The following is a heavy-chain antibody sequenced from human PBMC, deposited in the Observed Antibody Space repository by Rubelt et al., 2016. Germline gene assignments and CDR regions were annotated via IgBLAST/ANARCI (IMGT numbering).Heavy chain of an antibody. CDR2: ISWNSGSI. D-gene: IGHD3-9*01. V-gene: IGHV3-9*03. CDR1: GFTFDDYA. CDR3: AKDYDILTGYYKYYYYGMDV. Sequence: EVQLVESGGGLVQPGRSLRLSCAASGFTFDDYAMHWVRQAPGKGLEWVSGISWNSGSIGYADSVQGRFTISRDNAKNSLYLQMNSLRAEEMAWYYCAKDYDILTGYYKYYYYGMDVWGQGTTVTVSS. J-gene: IGHJ6*02.